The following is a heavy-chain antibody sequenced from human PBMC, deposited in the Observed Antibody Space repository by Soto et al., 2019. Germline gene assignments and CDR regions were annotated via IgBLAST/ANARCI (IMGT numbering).Heavy chain of an antibody. D-gene: IGHD3-22*01. CDR1: GGTFSSYA. CDR3: ASSNYYDSSGYYEHFDY. Sequence: QVQLVQSGAEVKKPGSSVKVSCKASGGTFSSYAISWVRQAPGQGLEWMGGIIPIFGTANYAQKFQGRVTITADESTSTDYMELSSLRSEDTAVYYCASSNYYDSSGYYEHFDYWGQGTLVTVSS. CDR2: IIPIFGTA. V-gene: IGHV1-69*12. J-gene: IGHJ4*02.